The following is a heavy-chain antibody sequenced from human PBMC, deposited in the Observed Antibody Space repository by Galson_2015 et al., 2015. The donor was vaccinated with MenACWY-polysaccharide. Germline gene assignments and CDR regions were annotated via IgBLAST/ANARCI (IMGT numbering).Heavy chain of an antibody. V-gene: IGHV3-48*03. CDR1: GFTFSSHE. CDR2: ISSSGSTI. Sequence: SLRLSCAVSGFTFSSHEMNWVRQAPGKGLEWVSYISSSGSTIYYADSVKGRFTISRTNAKNSLSLQMNSLRAEDTAIYYCARDGGYLDAFDFWGQGTMVTVSS. J-gene: IGHJ3*01. CDR3: ARDGGYLDAFDF. D-gene: IGHD5-12*01.